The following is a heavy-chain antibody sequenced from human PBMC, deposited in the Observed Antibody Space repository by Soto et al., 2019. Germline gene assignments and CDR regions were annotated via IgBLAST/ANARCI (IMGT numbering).Heavy chain of an antibody. CDR1: GGTFSSYA. J-gene: IGHJ5*02. D-gene: IGHD3-22*01. CDR2: IIPIFGTA. V-gene: IGHV1-69*13. CDR3: ARDRGPSSGYYPYWFDP. Sequence: SVKVSCKASGGTFSSYAISWVRQAPGQGLEWMGGIIPIFGTANYAQKFPGRVTITADESTSTAYMELSSLRSEDTAVYYCARDRGPSSGYYPYWFDPWGQGTLVTVSS.